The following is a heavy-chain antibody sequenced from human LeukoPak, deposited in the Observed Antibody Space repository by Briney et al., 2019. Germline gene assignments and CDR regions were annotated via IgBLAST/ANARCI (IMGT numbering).Heavy chain of an antibody. V-gene: IGHV4-4*07. CDR2: FSTSGST. Sequence: SETLSLTCAVSGGSINTYYWSWIRQPAGKGLEWIGRFSTSGSTNYNPSLKSRVTMSVDTSKNQFSLNLSSVTAADTAVYYCARTYSSSSRFYDYWGQGTLVTVSS. CDR1: GGSINTYY. CDR3: ARTYSSSSRFYDY. J-gene: IGHJ4*02. D-gene: IGHD6-13*01.